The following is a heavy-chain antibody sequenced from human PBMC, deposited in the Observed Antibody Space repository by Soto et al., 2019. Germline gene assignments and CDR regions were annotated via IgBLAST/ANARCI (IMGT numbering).Heavy chain of an antibody. D-gene: IGHD3-10*01. CDR2: ISYDGSNK. J-gene: IGHJ3*02. CDR3: VKGSIWFGELDAFDI. Sequence: QVQLVESGGGVVQPGRSLRLSCAASGFTFSSSGMHWVRQAPGKGLEWVALISYDGSNKYYVDSVKGRFTTSRDNSKNTLYLQMNSLRAEDTAVYYCVKGSIWFGELDAFDIWGQGTMVTVSS. CDR1: GFTFSSSG. V-gene: IGHV3-30*18.